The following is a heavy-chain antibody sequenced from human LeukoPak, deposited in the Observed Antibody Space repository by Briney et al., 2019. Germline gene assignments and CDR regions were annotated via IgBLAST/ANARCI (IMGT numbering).Heavy chain of an antibody. Sequence: GGSLRLSCAASGFSFISYGMHWVRQAPGKGLEWVGVISDDGRSKDYADSVKGRFTISRDNSKDTLHLQMNGLRDEDTAVYYCAKRPSDYGDYVSYFDFWGQGTLVTVSS. V-gene: IGHV3-30*18. J-gene: IGHJ4*02. CDR2: ISDDGRSK. D-gene: IGHD4-17*01. CDR3: AKRPSDYGDYVSYFDF. CDR1: GFSFISYG.